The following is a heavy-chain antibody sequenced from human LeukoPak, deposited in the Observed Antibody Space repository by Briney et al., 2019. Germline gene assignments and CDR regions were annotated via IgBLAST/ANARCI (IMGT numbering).Heavy chain of an antibody. CDR1: GFTFSSYA. D-gene: IGHD3-3*01. Sequence: PGGSLRLSCAASGFTFSSYAMRWVRQAPGKGLEWVAVISYDGSNKYYADSVKGRFTISRDNSKNTLYLQMNSLRAEGTAVYYCASTYDFWSGTFDYWGQGTLVTVSS. V-gene: IGHV3-30-3*01. CDR3: ASTYDFWSGTFDY. CDR2: ISYDGSNK. J-gene: IGHJ4*02.